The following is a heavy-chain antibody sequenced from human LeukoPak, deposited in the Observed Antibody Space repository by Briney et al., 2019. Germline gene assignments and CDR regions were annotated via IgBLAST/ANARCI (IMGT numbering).Heavy chain of an antibody. V-gene: IGHV4-34*01. J-gene: IGHJ4*02. CDR2: INHSGST. CDR3: ARVMRDY. D-gene: IGHD2-8*01. CDR1: GGSFSGYH. Sequence: SETLSLTCAVYGGSFSGYHWSWIRQPPGKGLEWIGEINHSGSTNYNPSLKSRVTISVDTSKNQFSLKLSSVTAADTAVYYCARVMRDYWGQGTLVTVSS.